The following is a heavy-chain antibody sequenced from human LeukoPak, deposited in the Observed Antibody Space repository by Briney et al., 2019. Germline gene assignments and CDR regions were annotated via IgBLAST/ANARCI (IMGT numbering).Heavy chain of an antibody. D-gene: IGHD6-19*01. CDR1: GFTFSSYE. J-gene: IGHJ4*02. CDR3: SRDSRIEQFSDY. V-gene: IGHV3-48*03. Sequence: PGGSLRLSCAASGFTFSSYEMNWVRQAPGKGLEWVSYISSSGSTIYYADSVKGRFTISRDNAKNSLYLQMNSLRSEDTAVYYCSRDSRIEQFSDYWGQGTLVTVSS. CDR2: ISSSGSTI.